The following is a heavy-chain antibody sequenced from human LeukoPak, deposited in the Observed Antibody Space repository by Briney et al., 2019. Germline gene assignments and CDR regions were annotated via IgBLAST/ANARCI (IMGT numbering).Heavy chain of an antibody. CDR2: ISSSGSTI. J-gene: IGHJ5*02. V-gene: IGHV3-11*04. CDR1: GFTFSDYY. CDR3: AKEDSSGWYRGANWFDP. Sequence: GGSLRLSCAASGFTFSDYYMSWIRQAPGKGLEWVSYISSSGSTIYYADSVKGRFTISRDNSKNTLYLQMNSLRAEDTAVYYCAKEDSSGWYRGANWFDPWGQGTLVTVSS. D-gene: IGHD6-19*01.